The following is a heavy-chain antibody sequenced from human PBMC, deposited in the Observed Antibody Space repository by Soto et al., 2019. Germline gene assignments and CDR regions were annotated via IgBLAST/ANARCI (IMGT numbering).Heavy chain of an antibody. CDR1: GFTFSTYT. Sequence: QVPLVESGGDVVQPGRSLRLSCTASGFTFSTYTMHWVRQSPGKGLEWLAFISDDGDNRYYAESVRGRFTTSRDNSKNTLYLQMDSLRPADTAVYYCARDGTIAAAGNNWFDPWGQGTLVTVSS. J-gene: IGHJ5*02. D-gene: IGHD6-13*01. CDR3: ARDGTIAAAGNNWFDP. V-gene: IGHV3-30-3*01. CDR2: ISDDGDNR.